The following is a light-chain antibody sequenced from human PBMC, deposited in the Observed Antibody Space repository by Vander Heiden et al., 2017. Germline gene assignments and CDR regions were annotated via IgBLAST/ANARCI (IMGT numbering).Light chain of an antibody. Sequence: QSVLTQPPSASGTPGQRVTISCSGSSSNIGSNTVNWYQQLPGTAPKLLIYSNNQRPSGVPDRFSGSKSGTSASLAISGLQSEEEADYYCAASDDSLNGYVFGTGTKLTVL. CDR2: SNN. J-gene: IGLJ1*01. CDR1: SSNIGSNT. CDR3: AASDDSLNGYV. V-gene: IGLV1-44*01.